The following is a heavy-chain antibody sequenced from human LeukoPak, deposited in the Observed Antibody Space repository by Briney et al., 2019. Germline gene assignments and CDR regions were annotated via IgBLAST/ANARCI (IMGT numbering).Heavy chain of an antibody. Sequence: SETLSLTCTVSGGSLSSYYWSWIRQPAGKGLEWIGRIYTSGSTNYNPSLKSRVTMSVDTSKNQFSLKLSSVTAADTAVYYCAREYRGSSSWYADYWGQGTLVTVSS. J-gene: IGHJ4*02. CDR2: IYTSGST. D-gene: IGHD6-13*01. V-gene: IGHV4-4*07. CDR1: GGSLSSYY. CDR3: AREYRGSSSWYADY.